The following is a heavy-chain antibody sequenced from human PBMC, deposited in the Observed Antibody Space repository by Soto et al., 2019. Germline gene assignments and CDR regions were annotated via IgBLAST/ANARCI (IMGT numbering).Heavy chain of an antibody. J-gene: IGHJ3*02. CDR2: IIPILGIA. Sequence: QVQLVQSGAEVKKPGSSVKVSCKASGGTFSSYTISWVRQAPGQGLEWMGRIIPILGIANYAQKFQGRVTITADKSTSTAYMELSSLRSEDTAVYYCARAPGGRYGTGDIWGQGTMVTVSS. CDR3: ARAPGGRYGTGDI. V-gene: IGHV1-69*02. D-gene: IGHD2-8*01. CDR1: GGTFSSYT.